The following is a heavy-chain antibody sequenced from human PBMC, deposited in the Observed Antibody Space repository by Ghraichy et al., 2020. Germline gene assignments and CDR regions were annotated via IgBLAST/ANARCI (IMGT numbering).Heavy chain of an antibody. CDR2: IYYSGST. CDR1: GGSISSYY. CDR3: ARRRTQLGIKDDAFDI. Sequence: SQTLSLTCTVSGGSISSYYWSWIRQPPGKGLEWIGYIYYSGSTNYNPSLKSRVTISVDTSKNQFSLKLSSVTAADTAVYYCARRRTQLGIKDDAFDIWGQGTMVTVSS. V-gene: IGHV4-59*08. D-gene: IGHD7-27*01. J-gene: IGHJ3*02.